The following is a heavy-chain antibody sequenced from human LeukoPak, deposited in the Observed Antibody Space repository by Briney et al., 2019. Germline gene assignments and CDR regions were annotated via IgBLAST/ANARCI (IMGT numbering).Heavy chain of an antibody. D-gene: IGHD6-19*01. CDR1: GGTFSSYA. CDR2: INPNSGGT. CDR3: ARRARGSGYFDY. J-gene: IGHJ4*02. Sequence: GASVKVSCKASGGTFSSYAISWVRQAPGQGLEWMGRINPNSGGTNYAQKFQGRVTMTRDTSISTAYMELSRLRSDDTAVYYCARRARGSGYFDYWGQGTLVTVSS. V-gene: IGHV1-2*06.